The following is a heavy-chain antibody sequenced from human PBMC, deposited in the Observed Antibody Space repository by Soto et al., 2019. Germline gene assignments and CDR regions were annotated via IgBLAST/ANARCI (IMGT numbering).Heavy chain of an antibody. V-gene: IGHV4-31*03. CDR3: ARFTYYYDSSGYYPIYYFDY. J-gene: IGHJ4*02. D-gene: IGHD3-22*01. CDR2: IYYSGST. Sequence: SVTLSLTSTVSGGSISSGGYYWSCIRQHPGKSLEWIGYIYYSGSTYYNPSLKSRVTISVDTSKNQFSLKLSSVTAADTAVYYCARFTYYYDSSGYYPIYYFDYWGQGTLVTVSS. CDR1: GGSISSGGYY.